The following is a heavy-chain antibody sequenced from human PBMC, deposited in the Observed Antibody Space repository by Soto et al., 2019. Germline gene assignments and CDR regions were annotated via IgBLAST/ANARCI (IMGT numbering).Heavy chain of an antibody. CDR2: ISGSGGST. CDR3: AKDGGVSFGMDV. Sequence: EVQLLESGGGLVQPGGSLRLSCAASGFTFSSYAMSWVRQAPWKGLEWVSAISGSGGSTYYADSVKGRFTISRDNSKNTLYLQMNSLRAEDTAVYYCAKDGGVSFGMDVWGQGTTVTVSS. V-gene: IGHV3-23*01. CDR1: GFTFSSYA. D-gene: IGHD2-8*02. J-gene: IGHJ6*02.